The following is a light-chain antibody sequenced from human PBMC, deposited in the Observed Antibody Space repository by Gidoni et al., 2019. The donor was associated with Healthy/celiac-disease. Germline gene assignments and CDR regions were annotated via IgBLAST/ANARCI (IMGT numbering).Light chain of an antibody. CDR3: QQYNSYAWT. CDR1: QSISSW. Sequence: RVTITCRASQSISSWLAWYQQKPGKAPNLLIYDASSLESGVPSRFSGSGSGTEFTLTISSLQPDDFATYYCQQYNSYAWTFXQXTKVEIK. CDR2: DAS. J-gene: IGKJ1*01. V-gene: IGKV1-5*01.